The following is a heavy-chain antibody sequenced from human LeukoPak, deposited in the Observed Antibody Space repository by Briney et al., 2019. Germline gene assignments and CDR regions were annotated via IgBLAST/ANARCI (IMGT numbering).Heavy chain of an antibody. CDR2: IHYSGKV. Sequence: PSETLALTCTVSGGSLRSSGHWWVWIRQPPGKGLEWIGSIHYSGKVYYNPSLKSRVTTSVDTSTDQFSLRLSSATAADTAIYYCARQSGDQSSAWYFDAWGQGTLVTVSS. CDR3: ARQSGDQSSAWYFDA. CDR1: GGSLRSSGHW. V-gene: IGHV4-39*01. J-gene: IGHJ4*02. D-gene: IGHD6-19*01.